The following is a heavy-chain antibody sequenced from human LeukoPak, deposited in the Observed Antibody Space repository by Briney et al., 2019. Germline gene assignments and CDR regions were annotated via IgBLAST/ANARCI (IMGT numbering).Heavy chain of an antibody. V-gene: IGHV3-23*01. D-gene: IGHD1-1*01. CDR2: ISGSGGNT. Sequence: PGGSLRLSCAASGFTFSNYAVSWVRQAPGEGLEWVSAISGSGGNTYYADSVNGRFTISRDNSQNTFFLQMNSLRADDTAIYYCAKCLTSTGTCYFDYWGQGTLVTVSS. CDR3: AKCLTSTGTCYFDY. CDR1: GFTFSNYA. J-gene: IGHJ4*02.